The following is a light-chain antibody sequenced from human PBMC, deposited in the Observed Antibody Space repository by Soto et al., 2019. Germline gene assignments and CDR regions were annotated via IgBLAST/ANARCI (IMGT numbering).Light chain of an antibody. CDR1: QSVSSN. V-gene: IGKV3-15*01. J-gene: IGKJ4*02. Sequence: EVMMKQSPATLSVSPEERATLSCRASQSVSSNLAWYQQKPGQAPRLLIYGASTRAPGHPARFRGRGSGKEFALTFSSWKSKVFAVYSGKNYIIFLRTFGEGTKVDIK. CDR2: GAS. CDR3: KNYIIFLRT.